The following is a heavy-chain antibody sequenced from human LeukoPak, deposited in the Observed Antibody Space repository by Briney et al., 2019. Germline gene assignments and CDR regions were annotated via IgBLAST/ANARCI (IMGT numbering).Heavy chain of an antibody. D-gene: IGHD5-18*01. J-gene: IGHJ4*02. Sequence: PSETLSLTCTVSGGSISSYYWSWIRQPPGKGLEWIGYIHYSGSTNYNPSLKSRVTISVDTSKNQFSLKLSSVAAADTAVYFCAREVRYGLIDYWGQGTLVTVSS. V-gene: IGHV4-59*01. CDR3: AREVRYGLIDY. CDR1: GGSISSYY. CDR2: IHYSGST.